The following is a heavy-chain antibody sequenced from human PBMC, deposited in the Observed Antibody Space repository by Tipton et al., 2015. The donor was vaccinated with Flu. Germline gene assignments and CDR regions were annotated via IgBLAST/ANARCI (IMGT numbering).Heavy chain of an antibody. CDR2: ISAYNGNT. D-gene: IGHD2-21*02. CDR3: ARMQYCGGDCYLFDY. Sequence: QVQLAQSGAEVKKPGASAKVSCKASGYTFTSYGISWVRQAPGQGLEWMGWISAYNGNTNYAQKLQGRVTMTTDTSTSTAYMERRSLRSDDTAVYYCARMQYCGGDCYLFDYWGQGTLVTVSS. V-gene: IGHV1-18*01. J-gene: IGHJ4*02. CDR1: GYTFTSYG.